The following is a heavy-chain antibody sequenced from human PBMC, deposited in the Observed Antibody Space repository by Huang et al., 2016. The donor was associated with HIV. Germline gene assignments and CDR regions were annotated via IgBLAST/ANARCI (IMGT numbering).Heavy chain of an antibody. J-gene: IGHJ3*02. CDR3: ARFGKRLPMLRGEDVIGDI. V-gene: IGHV3-30-3*01. Sequence: QVQLVESGGGVVQPGRSLRLSCAASGFTLSDYASHWVRQGPGKGVEWGALISYEGNDKFYSDSVRGRFTISRDNFNNTLYLQMNSLRHEDTALYYCARFGKRLPMLRGEDVIGDIWGQGTMVIVSS. CDR2: ISYEGNDK. CDR1: GFTLSDYA. D-gene: IGHD3-10*01.